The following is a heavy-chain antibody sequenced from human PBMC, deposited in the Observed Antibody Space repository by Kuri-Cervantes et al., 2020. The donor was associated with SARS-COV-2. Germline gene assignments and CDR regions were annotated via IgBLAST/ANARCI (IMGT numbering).Heavy chain of an antibody. CDR3: ARSTLFRRLVVISQGGAFDI. V-gene: IGHV1-2*04. CDR2: INPNIGGA. CDR1: GYTFTGYY. J-gene: IGHJ3*02. Sequence: ASVKVSCKASGYTFTGYYMHWVRQAPGQGLEWMGWINPNIGGANYAQKFQGWVTMTRDTSISTVYMELSRLRSDDTAVYYCARSTLFRRLVVISQGGAFDIWGQGTMVTVSS. D-gene: IGHD3-22*01.